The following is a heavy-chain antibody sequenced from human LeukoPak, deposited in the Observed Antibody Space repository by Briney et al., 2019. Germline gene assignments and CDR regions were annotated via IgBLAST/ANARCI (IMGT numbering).Heavy chain of an antibody. V-gene: IGHV3-7*03. CDR2: IKQDGSEK. CDR3: AREGGAPLLRYFDWLSGTFDY. D-gene: IGHD3-9*01. Sequence: PGGSLRLSCAASGFTFSSYWMSWVRQAPGKGLEWVANIKQDGSEKYYVDSVKGRFTISRDNAKNSLYLQMNSLRAEDTAVYYCAREGGAPLLRYFDWLSGTFDYWGQGTLVTVSS. CDR1: GFTFSSYW. J-gene: IGHJ4*02.